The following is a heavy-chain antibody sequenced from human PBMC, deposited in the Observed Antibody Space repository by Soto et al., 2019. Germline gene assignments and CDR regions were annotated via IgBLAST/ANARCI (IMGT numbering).Heavy chain of an antibody. CDR2: IYKSATT. CDR1: GDSISNLDYF. Sequence: SETLSLTCSVSGDSISNLDYFWAWIRQPPGQALEYIGYIYKSATTYYNPSFESRVAISADTSKSQFSLNVTSVTAADTAVYFCARGRYCLTGRCFPNWFDSWGQGALVTSSS. D-gene: IGHD7-27*01. V-gene: IGHV4-30-4*01. J-gene: IGHJ5*01. CDR3: ARGRYCLTGRCFPNWFDS.